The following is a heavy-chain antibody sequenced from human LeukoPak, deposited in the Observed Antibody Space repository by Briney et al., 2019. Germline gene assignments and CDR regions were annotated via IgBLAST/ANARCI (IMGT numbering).Heavy chain of an antibody. CDR2: INSDGGST. CDR1: GFTFSSYW. Sequence: GGSLRLSCAASGFTFSSYWMHWVRQAPGKGLVWVSRINSDGGSTSYADSVKGRFTISRDNAKNTLYLQMNSLRAEDTAVYYCARGPQGEYDSSGYFDYWGQGTLVTVSS. CDR3: ARGPQGEYDSSGYFDY. J-gene: IGHJ4*02. D-gene: IGHD3-22*01. V-gene: IGHV3-74*01.